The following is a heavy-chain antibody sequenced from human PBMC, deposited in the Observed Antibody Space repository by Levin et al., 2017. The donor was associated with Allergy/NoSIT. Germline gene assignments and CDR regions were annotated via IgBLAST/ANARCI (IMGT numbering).Heavy chain of an antibody. CDR2: IYSNGIT. Sequence: LRLSCTVSGASISSSGHYWSWIRQHPGKGLEWTGNIYSNGITYYSPSLKSRLSLSVDTSKNQFSLTLTSVTAADTAVYYCARQAKRGAYFDYWGQGSLVTVSS. D-gene: IGHD3-10*01. V-gene: IGHV4-31*03. CDR3: ARQAKRGAYFDY. CDR1: GASISSSGHY. J-gene: IGHJ4*02.